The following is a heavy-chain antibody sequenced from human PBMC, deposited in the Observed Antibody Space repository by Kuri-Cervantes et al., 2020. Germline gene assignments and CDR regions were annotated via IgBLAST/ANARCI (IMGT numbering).Heavy chain of an antibody. Sequence: SETLSLTCTVSGGSISSSSYYWGWIRQPPGKGLEWIGSIYHSGSTNYNPSLKSRVTISVDKSKNQFSLKLSSVTAADTAVYYCARIKGRGVIAFDIWGQGTMVTVSS. V-gene: IGHV4-39*07. D-gene: IGHD3-10*01. CDR2: IYHSGST. CDR1: GGSISSSSYY. CDR3: ARIKGRGVIAFDI. J-gene: IGHJ3*02.